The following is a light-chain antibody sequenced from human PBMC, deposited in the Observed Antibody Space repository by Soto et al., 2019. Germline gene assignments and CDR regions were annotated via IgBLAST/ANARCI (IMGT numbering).Light chain of an antibody. V-gene: IGKV4-1*01. CDR2: WAY. CDR1: QSLLYSSDNRNY. CDR3: QQSYDTPLT. Sequence: DIVMTQSPDSLALSLGETATINCKSSQSLLYSSDNRNYLAWYQQKPRQPPKLLIYWAYTRESGVPGRYSGSGSETDFTLTISSLQDEDVEVYYCQQSYDTPLTLGGGTKVDIK. J-gene: IGKJ4*01.